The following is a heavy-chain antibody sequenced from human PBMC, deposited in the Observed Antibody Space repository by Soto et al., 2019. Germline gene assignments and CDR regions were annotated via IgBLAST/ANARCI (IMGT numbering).Heavy chain of an antibody. D-gene: IGHD3-22*01. Sequence: QVQLVQSGAEVKKPGASVKVSCKASGYTFTTYGISWVRQAPGQGLEWMGWISAHNGNTKYAQKFQDRVTVTTDTSTSTAYMESRSLRSDDTAVYYCARDPDSSRWYNWFQYWGQGTLVTVSS. CDR3: ARDPDSSRWYNWFQY. V-gene: IGHV1-18*01. J-gene: IGHJ1*01. CDR1: GYTFTTYG. CDR2: ISAHNGNT.